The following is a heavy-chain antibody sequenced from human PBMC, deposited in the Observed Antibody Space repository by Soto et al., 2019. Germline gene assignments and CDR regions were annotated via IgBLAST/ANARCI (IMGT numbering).Heavy chain of an antibody. Sequence: EVQLVESGGGLVQPGGSLRLSCAASGFTFSSYWMHWVRQAPGKGLVWVSRINSDGSITTYADSVKGRFTISRDNARNTLYLQMNSRRAEDTAVYYCARALAVAATGGYYWGQGTLVTVSS. CDR3: ARALAVAATGGYY. V-gene: IGHV3-74*03. J-gene: IGHJ4*02. D-gene: IGHD6-19*01. CDR1: GFTFSSYW. CDR2: INSDGSIT.